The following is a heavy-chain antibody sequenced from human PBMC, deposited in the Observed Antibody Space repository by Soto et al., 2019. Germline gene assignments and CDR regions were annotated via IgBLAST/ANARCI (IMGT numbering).Heavy chain of an antibody. V-gene: IGHV4-31*03. Sequence: QVQLPESGPGLVKPSQTLSLTCTVSGGSISSGGYYWSWIRQHPGKGLEWIGYIYYSGSTYYNPSLTNRVTISVDTSKNQFSLKLGSVTAADTAVYYCARGGRELQLGYFDYWGQGTLVTVSS. D-gene: IGHD1-26*01. CDR2: IYYSGST. J-gene: IGHJ4*02. CDR1: GGSISSGGYY. CDR3: ARGGRELQLGYFDY.